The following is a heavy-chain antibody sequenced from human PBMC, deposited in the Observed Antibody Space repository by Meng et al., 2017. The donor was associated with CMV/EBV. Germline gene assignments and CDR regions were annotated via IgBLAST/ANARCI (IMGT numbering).Heavy chain of an antibody. CDR2: MNSDGSTT. CDR1: VFIFSTYW. J-gene: IGHJ4*02. CDR3: VRGGPIDY. V-gene: IGHV3-74*01. D-gene: IGHD3-16*01. Sequence: RLSFAFSVFIFSTYWMHWVRQAPGRGLVWVSRMNSDGSTTTYADSVKGRFTISRDNAKNTLYLQLNSLRAEDTAVYYCVRGGPIDYWGQGTLVTVSS.